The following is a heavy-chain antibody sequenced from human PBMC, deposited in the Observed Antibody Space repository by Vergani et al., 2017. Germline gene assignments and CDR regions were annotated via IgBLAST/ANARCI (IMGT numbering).Heavy chain of an antibody. Sequence: QVQLVQSGAEVKKPGASVKVSCKVSGYTLTELSMHWVRQAPGKGLEWIGGFDPEDGETIYAQKFQGRVTMTDDTSTDTAYMVLSSLRSEYTALYYCATPRLRFSYYYYYGMDVWGQGTTVTVSS. V-gene: IGHV1-24*01. CDR3: ATPRLRFSYYYYYGMDV. CDR2: FDPEDGET. D-gene: IGHD5-12*01. J-gene: IGHJ6*02. CDR1: GYTLTELS.